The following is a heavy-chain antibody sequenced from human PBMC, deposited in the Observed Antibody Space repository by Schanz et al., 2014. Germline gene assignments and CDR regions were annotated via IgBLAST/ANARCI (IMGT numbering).Heavy chain of an antibody. CDR3: ARDHQWLARYYMDV. J-gene: IGHJ6*03. V-gene: IGHV3-23*01. CDR2: MIGSGSSV. D-gene: IGHD6-19*01. CDR1: GFTFTTYA. Sequence: DVQLLESGGGLVQPGESLRLSCAASGFTFTTYAMTWVRQAPGKGLEWVSRMIGSGSSVFYADSVKGRFTISRDNSKNTLYLQMNSLRVEDTAVYYCARDHQWLARYYMDVWGKGTTVTVSS.